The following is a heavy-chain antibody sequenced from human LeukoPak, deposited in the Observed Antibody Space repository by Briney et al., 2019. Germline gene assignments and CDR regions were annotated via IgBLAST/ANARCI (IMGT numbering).Heavy chain of an antibody. J-gene: IGHJ4*02. Sequence: SGGSLRLSCAASGFTFSSYPMHWVRQAPGKGLEWVAVISYDGSEKHYADPVKGRFTISRVNSKNTLYLQMNSLRAEDTAVYYCARKGSSGYYPSWGQGILVTVSS. CDR2: ISYDGSEK. D-gene: IGHD3-22*01. CDR1: GFTFSSYP. V-gene: IGHV3-30-3*01. CDR3: ARKGSSGYYPS.